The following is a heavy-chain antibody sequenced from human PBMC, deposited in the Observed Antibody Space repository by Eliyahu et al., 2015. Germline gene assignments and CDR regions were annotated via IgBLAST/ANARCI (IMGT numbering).Heavy chain of an antibody. J-gene: IGHJ6*02. CDR1: GYXFTGYY. CDR3: ARATTVFYYYGMDV. CDR2: INPNSGGT. V-gene: IGHV1-2*04. D-gene: IGHD4-11*01. Sequence: QVQLVQSGAEVKKPGASVXASCKASGYXFTGYYMHWVRQAPGQGLEWMGWINPNSGGTNYAQKFQGWVTMTRDTSISTAYMELSRLRSDDTAVYYCARATTVFYYYGMDVWGQGTTVTVSS.